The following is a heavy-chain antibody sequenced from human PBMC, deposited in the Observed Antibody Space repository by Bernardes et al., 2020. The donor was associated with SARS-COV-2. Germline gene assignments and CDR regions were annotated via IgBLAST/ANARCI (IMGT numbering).Heavy chain of an antibody. D-gene: IGHD3-9*01. J-gene: IGHJ5*02. CDR2: ISAYNGNT. Sequence: ASVKVSCKASGYTFTSYGISWVRQAPGQGLEWMGWISAYNGNTNYAQKLQGRVTMTTDTSTSTAYMELRSLRSDDTAVYYCARDGYYDILTGYGSANWFDPWGQGTLVTVSS. CDR1: GYTFTSYG. V-gene: IGHV1-18*04. CDR3: ARDGYYDILTGYGSANWFDP.